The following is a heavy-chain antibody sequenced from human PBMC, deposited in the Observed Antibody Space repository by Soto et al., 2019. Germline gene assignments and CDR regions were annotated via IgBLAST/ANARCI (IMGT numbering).Heavy chain of an antibody. Sequence: GESLKISCKASGYTFTVYWIGWVRQMPGKGLEWMGIIYPSNSETRYSPSFQGQVTISADKSISTAYLQWSSLKASDTAMYFCARTYTSSSPIDFWGQGALVTVSS. CDR1: GYTFTVYW. CDR3: ARTYTSSSPIDF. J-gene: IGHJ4*02. CDR2: IYPSNSET. V-gene: IGHV5-51*01. D-gene: IGHD6-6*01.